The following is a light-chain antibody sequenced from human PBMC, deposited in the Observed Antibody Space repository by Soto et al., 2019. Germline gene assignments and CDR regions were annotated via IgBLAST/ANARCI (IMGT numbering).Light chain of an antibody. J-gene: IGKJ1*01. CDR1: QSVSSSY. CDR3: QQYGASPWT. V-gene: IGKV3-20*01. CDR2: GAS. Sequence: IVLTQSPGTLSLSPGERATLSCRASQSVSSSYLAWYQQKPGQAPRLLIYGASSRATGIPDRFSGSGSATDVTLTCSRLEPEDCAVYYCQQYGASPWTFGQGTKVEIK.